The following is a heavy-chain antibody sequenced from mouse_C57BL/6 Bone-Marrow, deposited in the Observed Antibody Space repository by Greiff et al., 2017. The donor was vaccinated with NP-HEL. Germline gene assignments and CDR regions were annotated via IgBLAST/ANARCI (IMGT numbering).Heavy chain of an antibody. D-gene: IGHD4-1*01. J-gene: IGHJ1*03. CDR1: GFTFSDYG. Sequence: EVQGVESGGGLVKPGGSLKLSCAASGFTFSDYGMHWVRQAPEKGLEWVAYISSGSSTIYYADTVKGRFTISIDNAKNTLFLQLTILRSDDTAMYYCAWGGGTYCYFDVWGTGTTVTVSS. CDR3: AWGGGTYCYFDV. CDR2: ISSGSSTI. V-gene: IGHV5-17*01.